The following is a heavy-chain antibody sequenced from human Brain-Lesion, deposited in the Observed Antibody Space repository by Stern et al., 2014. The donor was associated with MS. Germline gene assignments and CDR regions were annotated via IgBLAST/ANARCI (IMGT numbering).Heavy chain of an antibody. J-gene: IGHJ4*02. CDR1: GNSFTPFY. V-gene: IGHV1-2*04. Sequence: VQLVESGAEVKKPGASGRVSCEASGNSFTPFYIHWVRQAPGQGLEWMGWINPNSGGTKFAQKFQGWVTITRDTSMTTAYMEVTSLTSDDTAVYYCARGGRYYADYWGQGTLVTVSS. CDR2: INPNSGGT. CDR3: ARGGRYYADY. D-gene: IGHD2-2*01.